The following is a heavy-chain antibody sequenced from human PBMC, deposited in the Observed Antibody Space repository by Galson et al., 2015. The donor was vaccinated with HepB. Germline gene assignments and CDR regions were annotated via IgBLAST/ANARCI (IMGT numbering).Heavy chain of an antibody. CDR1: GYTLTSDG. D-gene: IGHD3-10*01. CDR3: ARVGGDSVVSNWFDP. CDR2: ISVYSGYT. Sequence: SVKVSCKASGYTLTSDGITWVRQAPGQGLEWMGWISVYSGYTNYAQKFQGRVTLTTDTSTSTAYMEVTNLRFDDTAVYFCARVGGDSVVSNWFDPWGQGTLVTV. J-gene: IGHJ5*02. V-gene: IGHV1-18*04.